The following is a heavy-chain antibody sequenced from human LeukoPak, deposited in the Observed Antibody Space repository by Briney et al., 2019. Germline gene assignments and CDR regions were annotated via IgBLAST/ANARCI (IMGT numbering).Heavy chain of an antibody. J-gene: IGHJ4*02. V-gene: IGHV4-59*01. CDR3: ARGGGNFPYFDY. CDR1: GGSISSYY. D-gene: IGHD4-23*01. Sequence: SETLSLSCTVSGGSISSYYWSWIRQPPGKGLEWIAYIYYSGSSNYNPSLRSRVTISVDTSRNQFSLKLSSVTAAETAVYYCARGGGNFPYFDYWGQGTLVTVSS. CDR2: IYYSGSS.